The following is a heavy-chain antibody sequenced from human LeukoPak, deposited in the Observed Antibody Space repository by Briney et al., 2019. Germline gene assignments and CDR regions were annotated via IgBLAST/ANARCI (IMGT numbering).Heavy chain of an antibody. V-gene: IGHV4-34*01. Sequence: SETLSLTCAVYGGSFSGYYWSWIRQPPGKGLEWIGEINHSGSTYYNPSLKSRVTISVDTSKNQFSLKLSSVTAADTAVYYCANLQNNSGWWGQGTLVTVSS. CDR1: GGSFSGYY. CDR3: ANLQNNSGW. J-gene: IGHJ4*02. D-gene: IGHD5-12*01. CDR2: INHSGST.